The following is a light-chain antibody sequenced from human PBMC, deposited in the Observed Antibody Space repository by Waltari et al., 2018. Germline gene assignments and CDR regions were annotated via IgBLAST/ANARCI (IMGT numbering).Light chain of an antibody. CDR3: QQYGNSPVT. Sequence: EIVLTQSPGTLSLSPGERATLSCRASQSVSSNYLAWYQQKPGQAPRLPIYDASKRATGIADRFSGSGSGTHFTLTISRLEPEDFAVFYCQQYGNSPVTFGGGTKVEIK. CDR2: DAS. J-gene: IGKJ4*01. V-gene: IGKV3-20*01. CDR1: QSVSSNY.